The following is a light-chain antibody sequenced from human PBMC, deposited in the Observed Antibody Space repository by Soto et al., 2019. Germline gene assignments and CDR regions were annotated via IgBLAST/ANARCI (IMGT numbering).Light chain of an antibody. CDR3: QQYNNWPSFPYT. V-gene: IGKV3-15*01. Sequence: EIVMTQSPATLSVSPGERATLSCRASQSVSSNLAWYQQKPGQAPRLLIYGASTRATGIPARCSGSGSGTEFTLTISSLQSEDFAVYYCQQYNNWPSFPYTFGQGTKLEIK. CDR1: QSVSSN. J-gene: IGKJ2*01. CDR2: GAS.